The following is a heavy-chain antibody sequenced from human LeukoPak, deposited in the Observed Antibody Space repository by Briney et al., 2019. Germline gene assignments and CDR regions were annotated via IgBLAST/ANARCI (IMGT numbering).Heavy chain of an antibody. Sequence: GEALKISCPGSGFSFTSYWIGWVRQMPGKGREWMGIIYPGDSDTRYSPSFQGQVTISADKSISTAYLQWSSLKASDTAMYYCARLENTAMVSDYYYMDVWGKGTTVTVSS. CDR2: IYPGDSDT. D-gene: IGHD5-18*01. J-gene: IGHJ6*03. V-gene: IGHV5-51*01. CDR1: GFSFTSYW. CDR3: ARLENTAMVSDYYYMDV.